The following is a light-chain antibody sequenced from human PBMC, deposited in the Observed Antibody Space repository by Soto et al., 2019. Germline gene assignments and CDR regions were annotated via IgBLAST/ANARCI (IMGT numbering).Light chain of an antibody. J-gene: IGKJ1*01. V-gene: IGKV3-20*01. Sequence: IEMTQSPATLSVSPGERATLSCRASQSVSSYLAWYQQKPGQAPRLLIYGASNRATGIPDRFSGSGSGTDFTLTISRLEPEDFAVYYCQQYGSSGTFGQGTKVDIK. CDR3: QQYGSSGT. CDR2: GAS. CDR1: QSVSSY.